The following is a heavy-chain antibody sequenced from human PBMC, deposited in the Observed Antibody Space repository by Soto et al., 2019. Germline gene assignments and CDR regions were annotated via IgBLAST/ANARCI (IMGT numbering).Heavy chain of an antibody. J-gene: IGHJ5*02. CDR3: AKDHAEVLLWFGEPNNWFDP. CDR1: GFTFSSYA. V-gene: IGHV3-23*01. D-gene: IGHD3-10*01. Sequence: EVPLLESGGGLVQPGGSLRLSCAASGFTFSSYAMSWVRQAPGKGLEWVSAISGSGGSTYYADSVKGRFTISRDNSKNTLYLQMNSLRAEDTAVYYCAKDHAEVLLWFGEPNNWFDPWGQGTLVTVSS. CDR2: ISGSGGST.